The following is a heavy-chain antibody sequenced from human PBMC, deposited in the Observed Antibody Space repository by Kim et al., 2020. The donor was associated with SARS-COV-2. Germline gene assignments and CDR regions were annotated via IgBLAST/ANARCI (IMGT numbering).Heavy chain of an antibody. CDR2: ISFDGSKT. Sequence: GGSLRLSCAVSGFTFRSYGMHWVRQAPGKGLEWVALISFDGSKTYYVDLVKGRFTNSRDNSKNKLFLHMFVLGDEDTAVYYCAKEGTSGTFPDYWGQGTLVTVSS. CDR3: AKEGTSGTFPDY. V-gene: IGHV3-30*18. J-gene: IGHJ4*02. D-gene: IGHD3-10*01. CDR1: GFTFRSYG.